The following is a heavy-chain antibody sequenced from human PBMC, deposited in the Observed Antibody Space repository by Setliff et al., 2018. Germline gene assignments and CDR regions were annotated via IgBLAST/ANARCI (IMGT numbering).Heavy chain of an antibody. Sequence: ASVKVSCKASGGTFSSYGISWVRQAPGQGLEWMGGTIPVFGTTDYAQKFQGRVTIMTDESTSTAYMELSSLTSDDTAFYYCARGHCTTISCFLDHWGQGIMVTVSS. CDR2: TIPVFGTT. V-gene: IGHV1-69*05. J-gene: IGHJ4*02. D-gene: IGHD2-8*01. CDR3: ARGHCTTISCFLDH. CDR1: GGTFSSYG.